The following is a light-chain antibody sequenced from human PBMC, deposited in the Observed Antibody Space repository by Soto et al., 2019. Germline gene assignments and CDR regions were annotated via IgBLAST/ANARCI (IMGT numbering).Light chain of an antibody. CDR3: SSYTNSDSWV. V-gene: IGLV2-14*01. Sequence: QSALTQPASVSGSPGQSITISCTGTNSDVGGYNYVSWYQQHPGKAPKLMIYDVSNRASGVSDRFSGSKSGNTASLTISGLQAEDEADYFCSSYTNSDSWVFGGGTKLTVL. CDR2: DVS. J-gene: IGLJ3*02. CDR1: NSDVGGYNY.